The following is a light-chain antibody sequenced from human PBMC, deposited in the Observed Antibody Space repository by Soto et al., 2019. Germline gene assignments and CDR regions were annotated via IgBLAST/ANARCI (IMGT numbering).Light chain of an antibody. Sequence: DIQLTQSPSSLAVSVGDRVTITCRASQSVGTWLGWYQQKPDRAPKSLIYAASKLQNGVPSRFNGSGSGTDFTLTIDSLQPEDLGTYYCQQYNEYPLTFGGGTKVEI. V-gene: IGKV1D-16*01. CDR3: QQYNEYPLT. CDR1: QSVGTW. CDR2: AAS. J-gene: IGKJ4*01.